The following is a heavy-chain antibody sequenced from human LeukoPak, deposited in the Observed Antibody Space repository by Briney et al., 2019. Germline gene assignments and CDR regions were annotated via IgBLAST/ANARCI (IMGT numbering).Heavy chain of an antibody. CDR1: GFTFSSYA. CDR2: ISGSGGST. V-gene: IGHV3-23*01. Sequence: GGSLRLSCAASGFTFSSYAMSWVRQAPGKGLEWISAISGSGGSTYYADSVKGRFTISRDNSKSTLYLQMNSLRAEDTAVYYCAKDMGGSYNGYYFDYWGQGTLVTVSS. CDR3: AKDMGGSYNGYYFDY. D-gene: IGHD1-26*01. J-gene: IGHJ4*02.